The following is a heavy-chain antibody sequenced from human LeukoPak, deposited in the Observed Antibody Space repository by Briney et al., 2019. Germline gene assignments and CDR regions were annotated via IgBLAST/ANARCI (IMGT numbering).Heavy chain of an antibody. D-gene: IGHD2-15*01. CDR2: ITTGSSTI. CDR3: AKGPGRVVTGIFDY. V-gene: IGHV3-48*01. CDR1: GFTFSAYS. J-gene: IGHJ4*02. Sequence: GGSLRLSCAASGFTFSAYSMIWVRQAPGKGLEWVSYITTGSSTIYYADSVKGRFTISRDNSKNTLYLQMNSLRAEDTAVYYCAKGPGRVVTGIFDYWGQGTLVTVSS.